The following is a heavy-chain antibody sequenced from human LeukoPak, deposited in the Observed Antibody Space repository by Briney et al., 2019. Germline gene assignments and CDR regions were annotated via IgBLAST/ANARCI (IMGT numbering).Heavy chain of an antibody. CDR1: GYTFSDYY. Sequence: ASVKVSCKASGYTFSDYYMRWVRQAPGQGLEWMGWINPNTGGTNYAQNFQGRVTMTRDTSISTAYMELSRVRSDDTAVYYCARDGLKGGDYDYWGQGTLVTVSS. CDR3: ARDGLKGGDYDY. CDR2: INPNTGGT. J-gene: IGHJ4*02. V-gene: IGHV1-2*02. D-gene: IGHD4-17*01.